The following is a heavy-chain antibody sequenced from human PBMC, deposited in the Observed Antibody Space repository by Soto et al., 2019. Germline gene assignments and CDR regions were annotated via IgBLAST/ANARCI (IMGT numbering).Heavy chain of an antibody. J-gene: IGHJ4*02. Sequence: QVQLVQSGAEVKKPGASVKVSCKASGYTFTSYGISWVRQAPGQGLEWMGWISAYNGNTNYAQKLQGRVTMTTDTXTSTAXMXLRXLXSXXTAVYYCASSXLVGYGLEGESDWGQGTLVTVSS. CDR2: ISAYNGNT. D-gene: IGHD5-18*01. V-gene: IGHV1-18*01. CDR1: GYTFTSYG. CDR3: ASSXLVGYGLEGESD.